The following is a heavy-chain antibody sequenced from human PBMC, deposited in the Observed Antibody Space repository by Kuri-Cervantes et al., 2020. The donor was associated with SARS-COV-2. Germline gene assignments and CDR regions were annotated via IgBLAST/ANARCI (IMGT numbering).Heavy chain of an antibody. Sequence: ASVKVSCKASSYTFSSYGITWVRQAPGQGLEWMGWISAYNGNTNYAQKLQGRVTMTTDTSTSTAYMEMRSLRSDDTAVYYCARDRGSSGWSWVYYYYVMDVWGQGTTVTVSS. V-gene: IGHV1-18*01. CDR1: SYTFSSYG. CDR3: ARDRGSSGWSWVYYYYVMDV. D-gene: IGHD6-19*01. CDR2: ISAYNGNT. J-gene: IGHJ6*02.